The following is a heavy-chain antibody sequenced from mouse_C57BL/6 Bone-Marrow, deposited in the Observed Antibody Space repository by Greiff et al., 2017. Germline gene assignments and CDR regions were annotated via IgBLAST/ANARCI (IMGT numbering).Heavy chain of an antibody. CDR3: ARGAMDY. Sequence: QVQLQQPGAELVRPGSSVKLSCKASGYTFTSYWMHWVKQRPIQGLEWIGNIDPSDSDTHYNQKFKDKATLTVDKSSSTAYMQLSSLTSEGSAVYYCARGAMDYWGQGTSVTVSS. CDR2: IDPSDSDT. CDR1: GYTFTSYW. V-gene: IGHV1-52*01. J-gene: IGHJ4*01.